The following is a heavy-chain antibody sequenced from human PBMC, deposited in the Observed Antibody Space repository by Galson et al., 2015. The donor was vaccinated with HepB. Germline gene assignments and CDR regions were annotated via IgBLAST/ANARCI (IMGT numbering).Heavy chain of an antibody. D-gene: IGHD5-12*01. Sequence: SVKVSCKASGYTFTSFDVNWVRQAPGHGLEWMGWMNPNSGHTAYAQKFQGRLTMTRDTSISTAYMELTSLRSEDMAVYFCARAIDIVMGGYGYYFDYWGQGTLVPVSS. V-gene: IGHV1-8*01. CDR1: GYTFTSFD. J-gene: IGHJ4*02. CDR3: ARAIDIVMGGYGYYFDY. CDR2: MNPNSGHT.